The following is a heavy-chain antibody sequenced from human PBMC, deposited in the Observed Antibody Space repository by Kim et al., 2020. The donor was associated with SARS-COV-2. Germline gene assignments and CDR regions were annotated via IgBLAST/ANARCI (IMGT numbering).Heavy chain of an antibody. D-gene: IGHD1-26*01. J-gene: IGHJ6*02. Sequence: YYNPTLKSRVTRSVDTSKNQFSLKLRSVTAADTAVYYCARGDVGFYGMDVWGQGTTVTVSS. V-gene: IGHV4-31*02. CDR3: ARGDVGFYGMDV.